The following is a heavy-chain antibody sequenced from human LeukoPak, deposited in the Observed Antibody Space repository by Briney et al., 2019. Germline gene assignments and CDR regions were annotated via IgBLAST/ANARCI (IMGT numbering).Heavy chain of an antibody. V-gene: IGHV3-23*01. CDR2: VSGSGCST. CDR1: GFTFSSYG. J-gene: IGHJ4*02. CDR3: AKSFLRVTRTPFDY. Sequence: PGGTLRLSCAASGFTFSSYGMSWARQAAGKGLEWVSAVSGSGCSTYYADSVKGRFTISRDNSKNTLYLQMNSLRAEDTAVYYCAKSFLRVTRTPFDYWGQGTLVTVSS. D-gene: IGHD4-17*01.